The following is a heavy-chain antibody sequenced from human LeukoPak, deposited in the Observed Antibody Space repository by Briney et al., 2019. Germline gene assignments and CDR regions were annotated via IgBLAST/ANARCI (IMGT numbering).Heavy chain of an antibody. CDR2: MNPNSGNT. CDR3: ARTVTAAGTGDYYYYYMDV. V-gene: IGHV1-8*03. D-gene: IGHD6-13*01. Sequence: ASVKVSCKASGYTFTSYDINWVRQATRQGLEWMGWMNPNSGNTGYAQKFQGRVTITRNTSISTAYMELSSLRSEDTAVYYCARTVTAAGTGDYYYYYMDVWGKGTTVTVSS. CDR1: GYTFTSYD. J-gene: IGHJ6*03.